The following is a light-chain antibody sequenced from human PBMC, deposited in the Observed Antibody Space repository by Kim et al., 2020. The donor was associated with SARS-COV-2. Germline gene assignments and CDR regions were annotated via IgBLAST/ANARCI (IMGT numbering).Light chain of an antibody. CDR3: QSYDSSLSGSV. Sequence: TYSRCRSNSGTAYDLLWPHHLPGQAPHLLLYCNLHPPSGVPDRLSASTSGTSASLAIPGVHAKDEAVYYCQSYDSSLSGSVFAEGPKLTVL. J-gene: IGLJ3*02. V-gene: IGLV1-40*01. CDR2: CNL. CDR1: RSNSGTAYD.